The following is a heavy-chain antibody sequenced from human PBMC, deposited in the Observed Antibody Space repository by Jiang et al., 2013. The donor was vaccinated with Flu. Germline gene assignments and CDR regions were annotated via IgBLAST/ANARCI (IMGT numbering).Heavy chain of an antibody. CDR1: GYIFSHYG. D-gene: IGHD3-10*01. CDR2: INTGVGYT. V-gene: IGHV1-3*04. Sequence: YGAEVKKPGASVKIFCKASGYIFSHYGLHWVRQAPGQGLEWMGWINTGVGYTKYSQKFQDRLTISRDTSAATAYLDLTSLKSNDTATYYCARDFLWYGSLIGFLDHWGQGTLVTVSS. J-gene: IGHJ5*02. CDR3: ARDFLWYGSLIGFLDH.